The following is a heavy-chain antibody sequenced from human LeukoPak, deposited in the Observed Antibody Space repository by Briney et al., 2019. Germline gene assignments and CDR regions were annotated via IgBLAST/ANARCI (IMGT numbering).Heavy chain of an antibody. CDR2: ISDDGRHN. V-gene: IGHV3-30*04. CDR1: GFTFSTYA. D-gene: IGHD3-10*01. Sequence: GGSLRLSCAASGFTFSTYAMNWVRQAPGKGLEWVAVISDDGRHNYYADSVKGRFTISRDNAKNSLYLQMNSLRAEDTAVYYCARGYYGSGNWFDPWGQGTLVTVSS. J-gene: IGHJ5*02. CDR3: ARGYYGSGNWFDP.